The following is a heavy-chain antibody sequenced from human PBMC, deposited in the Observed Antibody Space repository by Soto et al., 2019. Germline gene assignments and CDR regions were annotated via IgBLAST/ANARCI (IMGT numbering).Heavy chain of an antibody. CDR1: GFTFSSYA. J-gene: IGHJ4*02. V-gene: IGHV3-23*01. CDR3: AKDRYYYDSSGYPLFDY. D-gene: IGHD3-22*01. CDR2: ISGSGGST. Sequence: PGGSLRLSCAASGFTFSSYAMSWVRQAPGKGLEWVSAISGSGGSTYYADSVKGRFTISRDNSKNTLYLQMNSLRAEDTAVYYCAKDRYYYDSSGYPLFDYWGQGTLVTVSS.